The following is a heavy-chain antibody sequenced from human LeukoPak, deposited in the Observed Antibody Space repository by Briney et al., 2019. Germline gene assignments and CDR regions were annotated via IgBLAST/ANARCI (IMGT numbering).Heavy chain of an antibody. CDR3: ARDRHYDFWSGYDALDV. D-gene: IGHD3-3*01. J-gene: IGHJ3*01. V-gene: IGHV1-3*01. CDR2: INAGNGNI. Sequence: ASVNVSCKASGYTVTMYAIHWVRQAPGQRLEWMGWINAGNGNIIYSQKFRGRVTVTRDTSASTAYMELSTLTSEDTAVYYCARDRHYDFWSGYDALDVWGQGTMVTVSS. CDR1: GYTVTMYA.